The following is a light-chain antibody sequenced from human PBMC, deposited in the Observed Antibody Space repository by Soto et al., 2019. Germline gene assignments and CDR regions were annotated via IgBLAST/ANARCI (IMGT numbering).Light chain of an antibody. V-gene: IGLV1-40*01. J-gene: IGLJ1*01. Sequence: QSVLTQPPSVSGAPGQRVTISCTGCSSNIGAGYDVHWYQQLPGTAPKLLIYGNSNRPSGVPDRFSGSKSGTSASLAITGLQAEDEADYYCQSYDSSLRGSDVFGTGTQLT. CDR2: GNS. CDR1: SSNIGAGYD. CDR3: QSYDSSLRGSDV.